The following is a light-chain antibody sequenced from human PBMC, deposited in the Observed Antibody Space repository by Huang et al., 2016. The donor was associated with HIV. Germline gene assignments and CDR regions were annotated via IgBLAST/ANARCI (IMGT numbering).Light chain of an antibody. CDR1: ENIRRY. J-gene: IGKJ2*01. Sequence: DIQMTQSPSSLSASVGDRVTINCRASENIRRYLNWYQHKPGKPPKLVIHSESTLQSGDPSRVSGSGSGTDFTLTITSLQPEDFSTYYCQGSLSIPHTFGQGTNLEIK. V-gene: IGKV1-39*01. CDR3: QGSLSIPHT. CDR2: SES.